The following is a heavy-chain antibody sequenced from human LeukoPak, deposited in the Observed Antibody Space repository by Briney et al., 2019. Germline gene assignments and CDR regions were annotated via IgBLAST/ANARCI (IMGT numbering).Heavy chain of an antibody. CDR3: AREGGFYRPLDY. CDR2: VHLDGRT. Sequence: SETLSLACGVSGGSISSTNWWTWIRQPPGKGLEWIGEVHLDGRTNYNPSLESRLTMSVDLSENHISLKLTSVTAADTAVYYCAREGGFYRPLDYTGQGTLVTVSS. D-gene: IGHD3-3*01. CDR1: GGSISSTNW. J-gene: IGHJ4*02. V-gene: IGHV4-4*02.